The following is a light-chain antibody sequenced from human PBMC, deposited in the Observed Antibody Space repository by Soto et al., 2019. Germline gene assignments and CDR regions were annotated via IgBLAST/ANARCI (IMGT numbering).Light chain of an antibody. CDR2: GAS. CDR1: QSVSIW. Sequence: DIQMTQSPSTLSASEGDRVTISCRASQSVSIWLAWYQQKPGRAPKLLIYGASTLQSGVPSRFSGSRSGTDYTLTIASLQPEDFATYYCQQLNGSPWTFGQGTKVEIK. V-gene: IGKV1-5*01. J-gene: IGKJ1*01. CDR3: QQLNGSPWT.